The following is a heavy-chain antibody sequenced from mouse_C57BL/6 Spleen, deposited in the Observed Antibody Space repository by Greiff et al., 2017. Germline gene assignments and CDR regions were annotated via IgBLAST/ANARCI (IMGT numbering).Heavy chain of an antibody. Sequence: EVKLQQSGPELVKPGASVKISCKASGYTFTDYYMNWVKQSHGKSLEWIGDINPNNGGTSYNQKFKGKATLTLDKSSSTAYMELRSLTSEDSAVYYCARRGWDGYFDYWGQGTTLTVSS. CDR3: ARRGWDGYFDY. J-gene: IGHJ2*01. V-gene: IGHV1-26*01. D-gene: IGHD4-1*01. CDR2: INPNNGGT. CDR1: GYTFTDYY.